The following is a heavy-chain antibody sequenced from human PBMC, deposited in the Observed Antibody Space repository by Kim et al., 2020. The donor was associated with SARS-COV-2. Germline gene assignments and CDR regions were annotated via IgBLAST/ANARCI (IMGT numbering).Heavy chain of an antibody. CDR1: GFTFSSYS. CDR2: ISSSSSYI. J-gene: IGHJ6*02. CDR3: ARDKGDCSSTSCYARYYYYYYGMDV. D-gene: IGHD2-2*01. Sequence: GGSLRLSCAASGFTFSSYSMNWVRQAPGKGLEWVSSISSSSSYIYYADSVKGRFTISRDNAKNSLYLQMNSLRAEDTAVYYCARDKGDCSSTSCYARYYYYYYGMDVWGQGTTVTVSS. V-gene: IGHV3-21*01.